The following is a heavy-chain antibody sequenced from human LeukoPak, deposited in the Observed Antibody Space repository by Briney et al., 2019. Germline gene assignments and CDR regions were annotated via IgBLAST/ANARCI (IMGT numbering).Heavy chain of an antibody. CDR3: ARASGRTYYYDSSGSGY. CDR2: MNPNSGNT. Sequence: AASVKVSCKASGYTFTSYDINWVRQAPGQGLEWMGWMNPNSGNTGYAQKFQGRVTMTRNTSISTAYMELSSLRSEDTAVYYCARASGRTYYYDSSGSGYWGQGTLVTVSS. D-gene: IGHD3-22*01. J-gene: IGHJ4*02. CDR1: GYTFTSYD. V-gene: IGHV1-8*01.